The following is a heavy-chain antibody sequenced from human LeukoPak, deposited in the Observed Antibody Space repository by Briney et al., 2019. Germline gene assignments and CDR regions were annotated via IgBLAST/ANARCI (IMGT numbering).Heavy chain of an antibody. CDR3: AKARGIVGAECDWFAP. D-gene: IGHD1-26*01. CDR1: GFTFSSYA. J-gene: IGHJ5*02. V-gene: IGHV3-23*01. CDR2: ISGSGGST. Sequence: PGGSLRLSCAASGFTFSSYAMSWVRQAPGKGLEWVSAISGSGGSTYYADSVKGRFTISRDNSKNTLYLQMNSLRAEDTAVYYCAKARGIVGAECDWFAPWGQGPLVTVSS.